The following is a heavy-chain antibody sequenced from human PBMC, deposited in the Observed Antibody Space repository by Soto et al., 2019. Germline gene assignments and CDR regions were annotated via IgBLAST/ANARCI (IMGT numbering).Heavy chain of an antibody. CDR1: GGSIYTGGFY. J-gene: IGHJ4*02. CDR3: ATSLVTSRARVDY. CDR2: IYYTGST. V-gene: IGHV4-31*03. Sequence: SETLSLTCTVSGGSIYTGGFYWSWIRQLPGKGLGWLGYIYYTGSTQYTPSLKSRLSISTDTSDNQFSLRLNSVTAADTAVYYCATSLVTSRARVDYWGQGTPVTVSS. D-gene: IGHD1-26*01.